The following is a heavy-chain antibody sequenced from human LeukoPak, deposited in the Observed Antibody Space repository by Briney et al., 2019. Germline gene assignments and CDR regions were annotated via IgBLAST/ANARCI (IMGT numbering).Heavy chain of an antibody. CDR2: ISGSVGST. J-gene: IGHJ4*02. Sequence: GGSLRLSCAASGFSFSSYAMGSVSRAPGKGLECVSAISGSVGSTYYADSVKGRFTISRDNSKNTLYLQMNSLRAEDTAVYYCAKEGYDILTGYFPSDYWGQGTLVTVSS. CDR1: GFSFSSYA. CDR3: AKEGYDILTGYFPSDY. D-gene: IGHD3-9*01. V-gene: IGHV3-23*01.